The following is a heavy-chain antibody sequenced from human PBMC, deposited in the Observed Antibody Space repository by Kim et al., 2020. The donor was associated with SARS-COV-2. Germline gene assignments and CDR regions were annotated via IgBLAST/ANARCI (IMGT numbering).Heavy chain of an antibody. V-gene: IGHV1-8*01. CDR3: TRAVNGGTRWLDP. D-gene: IGHD4-17*01. Sequence: GHAQKFQGRVTMTWNTAISTAYMDLSSLTSEDTAVYYCTRAVNGGTRWLDPWGQGTLVTVSS. J-gene: IGHJ5*02.